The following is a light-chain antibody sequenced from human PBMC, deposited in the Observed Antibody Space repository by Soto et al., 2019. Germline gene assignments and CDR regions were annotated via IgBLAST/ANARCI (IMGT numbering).Light chain of an antibody. CDR2: DAS. Sequence: EIVLTQSPATLSLSPGERATLSCSASQSVSSYLAWYQQKPGQAPRLLIYDASNRATGIPARFRGSGSGTDFTLTISSLEPEDFSVYYCQQRSNWPITFGQGTRLEI. CDR1: QSVSSY. J-gene: IGKJ5*01. V-gene: IGKV3-11*01. CDR3: QQRSNWPIT.